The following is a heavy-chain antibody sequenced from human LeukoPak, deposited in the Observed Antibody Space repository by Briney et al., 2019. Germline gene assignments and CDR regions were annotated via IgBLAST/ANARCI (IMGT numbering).Heavy chain of an antibody. D-gene: IGHD3-9*01. CDR1: GGSISSYY. J-gene: IGHJ5*02. CDR3: ARDIPFDWLFYRFDP. V-gene: IGHV4-4*07. Sequence: PSETLSLTCTVSGGSISSYYWGWIRQPAGKGLEWIGRIYTSGSTNYNPSLKSRVTMSVDTSKNQFSLKLSSVTAADTAVYYCARDIPFDWLFYRFDPWGQGTLVTVSS. CDR2: IYTSGST.